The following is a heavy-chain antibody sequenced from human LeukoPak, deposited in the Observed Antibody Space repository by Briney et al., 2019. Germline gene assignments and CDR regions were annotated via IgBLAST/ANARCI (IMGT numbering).Heavy chain of an antibody. D-gene: IGHD2-15*01. CDR1: GFAFSRYS. CDR3: ARDRADCSDGSCLPAIFDY. Sequence: GGSLRLSCAASGFAFSRYSMNWVRQAPGKGLEWVSSLSSRSSYIYYADSVKGRFTISRDNAKNSLYLQMNSLRAEDTAVYYCARDRADCSDGSCLPAIFDYWGQGTLVTVSS. V-gene: IGHV3-21*01. J-gene: IGHJ4*02. CDR2: LSSRSSYI.